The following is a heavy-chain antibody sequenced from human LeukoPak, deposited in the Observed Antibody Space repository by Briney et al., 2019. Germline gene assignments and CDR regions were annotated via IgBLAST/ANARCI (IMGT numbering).Heavy chain of an antibody. CDR2: IYSGGST. V-gene: IGHV3-53*01. Sequence: GGSLRLSCAASGFTFSDYYMSWIRQAPGKGLEWVSVIYSGGSTYYADSVKGRFTISRDNSKNTLYLQMNSLRAEDTAVYYCARGRQDIVVVVGARYYYYYMDVWGKGTTVTISS. D-gene: IGHD2-15*01. CDR1: GFTFSDYY. J-gene: IGHJ6*03. CDR3: ARGRQDIVVVVGARYYYYYMDV.